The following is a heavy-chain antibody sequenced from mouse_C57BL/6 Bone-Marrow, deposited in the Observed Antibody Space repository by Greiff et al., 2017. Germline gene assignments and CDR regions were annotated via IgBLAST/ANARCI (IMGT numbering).Heavy chain of an antibody. J-gene: IGHJ2*01. D-gene: IGHD1-1*01. CDR3: TRVTTVPFDY. CDR2: ISSGGDYI. V-gene: IGHV5-9-1*02. CDR1: GFTFSSYA. Sequence: DVMLVESGEGLVKPGGSLKLSCAASGFTFSSYAMSWVRQTPEKRLEWVAYISSGGDYIYYADPVKGRFTISGDNARNTLYLQMSSLKSEDTAMYYCTRVTTVPFDYWGQGTTLTVSS.